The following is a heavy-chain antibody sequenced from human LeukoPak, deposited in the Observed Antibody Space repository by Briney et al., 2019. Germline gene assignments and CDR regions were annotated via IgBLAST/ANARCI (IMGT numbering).Heavy chain of an antibody. CDR1: GGSISSSNW. V-gene: IGHV4-4*02. Sequence: SGTLSLTCAVSGGSISSSNWWSWVRQPPGKGLEWIGEIYHSGSTNYNPSLKSRVTISVDKSKNQFSLKLSSVTAADTAVYYCAREGYYDFWSGYARDAFDIWGQGTMVTVSS. D-gene: IGHD3-3*01. CDR3: AREGYYDFWSGYARDAFDI. CDR2: IYHSGST. J-gene: IGHJ3*02.